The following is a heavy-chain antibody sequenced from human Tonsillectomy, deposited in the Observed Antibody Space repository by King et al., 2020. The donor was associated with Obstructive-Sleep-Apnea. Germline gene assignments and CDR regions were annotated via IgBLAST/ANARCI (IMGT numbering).Heavy chain of an antibody. V-gene: IGHV3-30-3*01. Sequence: GQLVQSGGGVVQPGRSLRLSRAASGFTFRSYAMHWVRQAPGKGLEWVTVISYDGSKKYYADSVRGRFTISRDNSKNTLFLQMNSLRPEDTAVYYCARELRYFDWLLFNPFDYWGQGTLVTVSS. CDR1: GFTFRSYA. CDR2: ISYDGSKK. CDR3: ARELRYFDWLLFNPFDY. D-gene: IGHD3-9*01. J-gene: IGHJ4*02.